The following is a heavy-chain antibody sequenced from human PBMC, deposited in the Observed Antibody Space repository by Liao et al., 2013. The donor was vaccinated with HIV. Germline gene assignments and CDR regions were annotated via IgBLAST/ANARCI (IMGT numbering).Heavy chain of an antibody. Sequence: QVQLQEWGAGLLKPSETLSLTCAVYGGSFSGYYWSWIRQPPGKGLEWIGRIYTSGSTNYNPSLKSRVTISVDTSKNQFSLKLSSVTAATRVVYYCASYGSGWYSVDYWGQGTLVTVSS. D-gene: IGHD6-19*01. J-gene: IGHJ4*02. CDR3: ASYGSGWYSVDY. V-gene: IGHV4-59*10. CDR2: IYTSGST. CDR1: GGSFSGYY.